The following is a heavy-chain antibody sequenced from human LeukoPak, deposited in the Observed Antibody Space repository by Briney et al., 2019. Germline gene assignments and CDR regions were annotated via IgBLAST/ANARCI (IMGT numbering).Heavy chain of an antibody. V-gene: IGHV1-69*05. CDR3: ARELSLEVTGPGDYFDY. CDR1: GGTFTSYA. D-gene: IGHD2-21*02. Sequence: SVNVSCKASGGTFTSYAISWVRQAPGQGLEWMGRIIPIFGTANYAQKFQGRVTITTDESTSTAYMELSSLRSEDTAVYYCARELSLEVTGPGDYFDYWGQGTLVTVSS. J-gene: IGHJ4*02. CDR2: IIPIFGTA.